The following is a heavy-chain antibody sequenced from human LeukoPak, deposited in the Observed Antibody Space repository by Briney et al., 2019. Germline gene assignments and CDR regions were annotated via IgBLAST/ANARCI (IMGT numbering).Heavy chain of an antibody. D-gene: IGHD2-15*01. Sequence: GGSLRLSCAASGFTFSDYYMNWVRQAPGKGLEWVSSISSSSYIYYADSVKGRFTISRDNAKNSLYLQMNSLRAEDTAVYYCAREGRSFDYWGQGTLVTVSS. CDR3: AREGRSFDY. V-gene: IGHV3-69-1*01. CDR2: ISSSSYI. CDR1: GFTFSDYY. J-gene: IGHJ4*02.